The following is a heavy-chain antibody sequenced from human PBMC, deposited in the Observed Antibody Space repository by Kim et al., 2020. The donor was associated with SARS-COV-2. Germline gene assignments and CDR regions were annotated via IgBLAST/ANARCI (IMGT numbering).Heavy chain of an antibody. V-gene: IGHV4-59*13. CDR2: IYYSGST. D-gene: IGHD5-18*01. Sequence: SETLSLTCTVSGGSISSYYWSWIRQPPGKGLEWIGYIYYSGSTNYNPSLKSRVTISVDTSKNQFSLKLSSVTAADTAVYYCARDGYSYGYYYGMDVWGQGTTVTVSS. CDR3: ARDGYSYGYYYGMDV. CDR1: GGSISSYY. J-gene: IGHJ6*02.